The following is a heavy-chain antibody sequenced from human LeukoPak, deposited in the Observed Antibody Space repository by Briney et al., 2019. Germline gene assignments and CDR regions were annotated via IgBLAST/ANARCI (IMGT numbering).Heavy chain of an antibody. CDR1: GGSISNGGAY. Sequence: SETLSLTCTVSGGSISNGGAYWSWIRQHPGKGLEWIGYIYYSGSTYYNPSLKSRVSIPADTSKNHFSLSLSSVTAADTAVYYCARGRGSYYPDWFDPWGQGTLVTVSS. D-gene: IGHD1-26*01. CDR3: ARGRGSYYPDWFDP. V-gene: IGHV4-31*03. J-gene: IGHJ5*02. CDR2: IYYSGST.